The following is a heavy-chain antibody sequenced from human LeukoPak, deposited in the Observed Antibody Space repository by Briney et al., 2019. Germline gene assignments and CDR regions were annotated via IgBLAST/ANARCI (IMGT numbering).Heavy chain of an antibody. V-gene: IGHV3-48*03. D-gene: IGHD4-17*01. CDR2: ISSSGSTI. CDR1: GFTFSSYE. J-gene: IGHJ6*03. CDR3: ATIYGDYGDYYYYMDV. Sequence: PGGSLRLSCEASGFTFSSYEMNWVRQAPGKGLEWVSYISSSGSTIYYADSVKGRFTISRDNAKNSLYLQMNSLRAEDTAVYYCATIYGDYGDYYYYMDVWGKGTTVTVSS.